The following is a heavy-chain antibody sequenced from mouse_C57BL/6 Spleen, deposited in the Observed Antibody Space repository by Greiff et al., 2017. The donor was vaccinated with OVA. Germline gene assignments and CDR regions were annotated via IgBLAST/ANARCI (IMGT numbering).Heavy chain of an antibody. CDR3: ARVYGSSDWYFDV. CDR1: GFTFSSYA. V-gene: IGHV5-4*03. Sequence: EVMLVESGGGLVKPGGSLKLSCAASGFTFSSYAMSWVRQTPEKRLEWVATISDGGSYTYYPDNVKGRFTISRDNAKNNLYLQMSHLKSEDTAMYYCARVYGSSDWYFDVWGTGTTVTVSS. D-gene: IGHD1-1*01. CDR2: ISDGGSYT. J-gene: IGHJ1*03.